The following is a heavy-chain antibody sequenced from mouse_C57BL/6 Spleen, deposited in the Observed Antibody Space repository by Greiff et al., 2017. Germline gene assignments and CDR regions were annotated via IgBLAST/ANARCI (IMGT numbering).Heavy chain of an antibody. CDR3: ESGRDDGAWFAY. V-gene: IGHV1-39*01. CDR2: INPNYGTT. D-gene: IGHD2-14*01. CDR1: GYSFTDYN. Sequence: VQLQQSGPELVKPGASVKISCKASGYSFTDYNMNWVKQSNGKSLEWIGVINPNYGTTSYNQKFKGKATLTVDQASSTAYMQLNRLTSEDSAVXYCESGRDDGAWFAYWGQGTLVTVSA. J-gene: IGHJ3*01.